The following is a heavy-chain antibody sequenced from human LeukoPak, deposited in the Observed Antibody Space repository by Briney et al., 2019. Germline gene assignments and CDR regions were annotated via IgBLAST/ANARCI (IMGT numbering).Heavy chain of an antibody. CDR2: FDPEDGET. Sequence: ASVKVSCKVSGYTLTELSMHWVRQAPGKGLEWMGGFDPEDGETIYAQKFQGRVTITRDTSASTAYMELSSLRSEDTAVYYCARVGEYPGDAFDIWGQGTMVTVSS. CDR1: GYTLTELS. J-gene: IGHJ3*02. V-gene: IGHV1-24*01. D-gene: IGHD2/OR15-2a*01. CDR3: ARVGEYPGDAFDI.